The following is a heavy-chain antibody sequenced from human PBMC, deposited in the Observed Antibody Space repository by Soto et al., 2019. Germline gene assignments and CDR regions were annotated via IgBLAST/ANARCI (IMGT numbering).Heavy chain of an antibody. CDR2: INWNGGSE. CDR3: AISGQQCADYFDY. Sequence: EVQLLQSGGGVVQPGRSLRLSCVGSGFSFDDYAMHWVRQVPGKGLEWVAGINWNGGSEDYSDSVRGRFVIDRDNAKRSVYLEMMILSAEDTAVYYCAISGQQCADYFDYWGQGTLVSVSS. CDR1: GFSFDDYA. D-gene: IGHD4-4*01. J-gene: IGHJ4*02. V-gene: IGHV3-9*01.